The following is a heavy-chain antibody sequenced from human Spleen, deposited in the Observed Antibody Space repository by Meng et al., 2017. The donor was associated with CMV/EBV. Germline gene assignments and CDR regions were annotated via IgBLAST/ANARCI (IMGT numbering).Heavy chain of an antibody. D-gene: IGHD1-26*01. CDR3: ARHPSIVGALGWFDP. CDR2: IYYSGST. CDR1: GGSISSYY. V-gene: IGHV4-59*08. Sequence: GSLRLSCTVSGGSISSYYWSWIRQPPGKGLEWIGYIYYSGSTNYNPSLKSRVTISVDTSKNQFSLKLSSVTAADTAVYYCARHPSIVGALGWFDPWGQGTLVTVSS. J-gene: IGHJ5*02.